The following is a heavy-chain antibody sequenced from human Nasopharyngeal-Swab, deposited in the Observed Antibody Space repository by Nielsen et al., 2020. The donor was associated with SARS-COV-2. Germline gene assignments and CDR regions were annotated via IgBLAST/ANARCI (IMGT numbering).Heavy chain of an antibody. CDR2: LSHTGSDI. V-gene: IGHV3-21*01. D-gene: IGHD3-10*01. J-gene: IGHJ4*02. CDR1: GFIFSTYN. CDR3: ARGFGSGRH. Sequence: GESLKISCVGSGFIFSTYNLNWVRQAPGKGLEWVSSLSHTGSDIYYADSVKGRFTISRDNAKNSVYLQMNSLRAEDTAVYYCARGFGSGRHWGQGTLVTVAS.